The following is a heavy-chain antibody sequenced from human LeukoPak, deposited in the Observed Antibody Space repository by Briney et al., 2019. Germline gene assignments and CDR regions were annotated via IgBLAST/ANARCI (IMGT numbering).Heavy chain of an antibody. J-gene: IGHJ4*02. CDR3: ARGDHDYGDYTLGY. V-gene: IGHV1-18*01. D-gene: IGHD4-17*01. Sequence: ASVKVSCKASGYTFTSYGISWVRQAPGQGLEWMGWISAYNGNTNYAQKLQGRVTMTTDTSTSTAYMELRSLRSDDTAVYYCARGDHDYGDYTLGYWGQGTLATVSS. CDR1: GYTFTSYG. CDR2: ISAYNGNT.